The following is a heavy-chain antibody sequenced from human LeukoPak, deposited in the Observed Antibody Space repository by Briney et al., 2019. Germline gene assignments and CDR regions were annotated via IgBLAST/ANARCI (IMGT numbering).Heavy chain of an antibody. CDR2: ISAYNGNT. CDR1: GYTVTSYG. D-gene: IGHD3-10*01. CDR3: ARSYGSGSYLDY. J-gene: IGHJ4*02. Sequence: ASVKVSCKASGYTVTSYGISWVRQAPGQGLEWMGWISAYNGNTNYAQKLQGRVTMTTDTSTSTAYMELSSLRSEDTAVYYCARSYGSGSYLDYWGQGTLVTVSS. V-gene: IGHV1-18*01.